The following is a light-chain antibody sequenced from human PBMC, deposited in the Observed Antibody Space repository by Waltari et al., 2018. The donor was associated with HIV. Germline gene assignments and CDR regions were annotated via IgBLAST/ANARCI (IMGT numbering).Light chain of an antibody. CDR1: QSISRGD. Sequence: EIVLTQSPGTLSLSTGERATLFCRASQSISRGDLAWYQQTPGQAPRLLIYGASSRDTDIPDRFTGSGSGTDFTLTISRLEPEDFVIYYCQQYGTSPWTFGQGTKVEIK. J-gene: IGKJ1*01. CDR2: GAS. CDR3: QQYGTSPWT. V-gene: IGKV3-20*01.